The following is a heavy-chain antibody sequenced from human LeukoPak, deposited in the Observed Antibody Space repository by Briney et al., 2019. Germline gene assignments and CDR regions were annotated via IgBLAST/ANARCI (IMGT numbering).Heavy chain of an antibody. CDR3: ARVLYDSSGYYYDYYYYYYMDV. V-gene: IGHV4-34*01. J-gene: IGHJ6*03. D-gene: IGHD3-22*01. CDR2: INHSGST. Sequence: SETLSLTCAVYGGSFSGYYWSWIRQPPGKGLKWIGEINHSGSTNYNPSLKSRVTISVDTSKNQFSLKLSSVTAADTAVYYCARVLYDSSGYYYDYYYYYYMDVWGKGTTVTVSS. CDR1: GGSFSGYY.